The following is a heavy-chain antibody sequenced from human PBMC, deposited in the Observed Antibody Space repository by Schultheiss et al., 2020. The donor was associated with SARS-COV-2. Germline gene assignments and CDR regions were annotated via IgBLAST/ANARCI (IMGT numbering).Heavy chain of an antibody. CDR3: ARHNGGDGYYWHYYYYGMDV. CDR1: GGSISSGGYY. V-gene: IGHV4-31*03. Sequence: SETLSLTCTVSGGSISSGGYYWSWIRQHPGKGLEWIGYIYYSGSTYYNPSLKSRVTMSVDTSKNQFSLKLSSVTAADTAVYYCARHNGGDGYYWHYYYYGMDVWGQGTTVTVSS. CDR2: IYYSGST. J-gene: IGHJ6*02. D-gene: IGHD3-22*01.